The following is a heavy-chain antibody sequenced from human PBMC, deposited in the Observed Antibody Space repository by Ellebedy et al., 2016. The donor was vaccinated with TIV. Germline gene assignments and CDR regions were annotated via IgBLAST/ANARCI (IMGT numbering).Heavy chain of an antibody. CDR1: GFTFSSYS. V-gene: IGHV3-48*01. Sequence: GESLKISCAASGFTFSSYSMNWVRQAPGKGLEWVSYISSSSSTIYYADSVKGRFTISRDNAKNSLYLQMNSLRAEDTAVYYCARDRGEYDILTGFYYYDMDVWGQGTTVTVSS. CDR2: ISSSSSTI. D-gene: IGHD3-9*01. J-gene: IGHJ6*02. CDR3: ARDRGEYDILTGFYYYDMDV.